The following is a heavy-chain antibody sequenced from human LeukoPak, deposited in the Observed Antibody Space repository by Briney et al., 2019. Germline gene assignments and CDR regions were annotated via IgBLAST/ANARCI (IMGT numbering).Heavy chain of an antibody. J-gene: IGHJ4*02. V-gene: IGHV3-64*01. D-gene: IGHD3-10*01. Sequence: PGGSLRLSCAASGFTFSSYAMHWVRQAPGKGLEYVSAISSKGGSTYYANSVKGRFTISRDNSKNTLYLQMGSLRAEDMAVYYCARDFRGDYWGQGTLVTVSS. CDR3: ARDFRGDY. CDR2: ISSKGGST. CDR1: GFTFSSYA.